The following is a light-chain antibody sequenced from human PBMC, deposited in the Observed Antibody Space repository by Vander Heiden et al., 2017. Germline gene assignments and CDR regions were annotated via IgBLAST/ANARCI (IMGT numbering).Light chain of an antibody. CDR3: CSDGGSPTLEYV. CDR2: EGT. J-gene: IGLJ1*01. CDR1: SRAVGSYNL. V-gene: IGLV2-23*01. Sequence: QSALTQPASVSGSAGQSITISCTGTSRAVGSYNLVSWYQQHPGKAPKGMMYEGTKRPSGVSYRFSGSKSGNTASLTISELQAEDEADYYCCSDGGSPTLEYVFGTGTKVTVL.